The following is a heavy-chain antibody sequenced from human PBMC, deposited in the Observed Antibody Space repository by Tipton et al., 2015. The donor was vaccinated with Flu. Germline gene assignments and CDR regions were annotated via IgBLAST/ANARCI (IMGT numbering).Heavy chain of an antibody. CDR2: IYDSGST. CDR1: GGSITTYY. J-gene: IGHJ3*02. CDR3: ARRDYDILTGSRAFDI. Sequence: TLSLTCTVSGGSITTYYWSWIRQSPGKGLEWIGYIYDSGSTNYNPSPKSRVTISVDTSKNQFSLKLTSVTAADTAVYYCARRDYDILTGSRAFDIWGQGTMVTVSP. V-gene: IGHV4-59*08. D-gene: IGHD3-9*01.